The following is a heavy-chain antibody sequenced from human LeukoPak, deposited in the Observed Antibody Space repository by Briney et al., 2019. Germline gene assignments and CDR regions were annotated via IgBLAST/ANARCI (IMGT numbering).Heavy chain of an antibody. CDR1: GGSFSGYY. V-gene: IGHV4-34*01. CDR2: INLSGST. D-gene: IGHD2-2*01. CDR3: ARLGVRVVPAAVFDY. J-gene: IGHJ4*02. Sequence: SETLSLTCAVYGGSFSGYYWSWIRQPPGKGLEWIGEINLSGSTNYNPSLKSRVTISVDTSKNQFSLKLSSVTAADTAVYYCARLGVRVVPAAVFDYWGQGTLVTVSS.